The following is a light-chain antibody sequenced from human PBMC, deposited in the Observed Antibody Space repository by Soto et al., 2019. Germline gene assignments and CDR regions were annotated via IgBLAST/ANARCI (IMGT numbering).Light chain of an antibody. CDR3: QQYNSYSPS. CDR1: RSVGNW. CDR2: DTS. Sequence: DTQMTQSPSPLPASVGDRVTITCRASRSVGNWLAWYQQKPGEAPKLLIYDTSRLESGVPSRFSGSGSGTEFTLTISSLQPDDFATYSCQQYNSYSPSFGGGTKVDIK. V-gene: IGKV1-5*01. J-gene: IGKJ4*01.